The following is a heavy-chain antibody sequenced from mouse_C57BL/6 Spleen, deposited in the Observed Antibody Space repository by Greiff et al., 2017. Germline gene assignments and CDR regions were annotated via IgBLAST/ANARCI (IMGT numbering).Heavy chain of an antibody. Sequence: EVHLVESGGGLVKPGGSLKLSCAASGFTFSSYAMSWVRQTPEKRLEWVATISDGGSYTYYPDNVKGRCTITRDNAKNILYLQMSHLKSEDTARYYFARGELGRFAYWGQVTLVTVSA. J-gene: IGHJ3*01. V-gene: IGHV5-4*01. CDR2: ISDGGSYT. CDR3: ARGELGRFAY. D-gene: IGHD4-1*01. CDR1: GFTFSSYA.